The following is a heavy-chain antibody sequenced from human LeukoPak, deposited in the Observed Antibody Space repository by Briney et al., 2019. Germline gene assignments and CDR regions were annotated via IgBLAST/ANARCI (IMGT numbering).Heavy chain of an antibody. V-gene: IGHV4-30-2*01. Sequence: SQTLSLTCNVSGDSINSGGFYWNWVRQPPGKGLEWIAYIHQSGITVSNPSLKSRLTLSLDASKNQFSLRLTSVTVADTAVYYCARDLEYCSTTSCFTWGQGTLVTGSS. CDR2: IHQSGIT. CDR1: GDSINSGGFY. CDR3: ARDLEYCSTTSCFT. J-gene: IGHJ5*02. D-gene: IGHD2-2*01.